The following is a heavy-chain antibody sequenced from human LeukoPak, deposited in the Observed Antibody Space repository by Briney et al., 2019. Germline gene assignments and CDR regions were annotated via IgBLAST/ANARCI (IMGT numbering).Heavy chain of an antibody. Sequence: PGGSLRLSCAASGFTFSSYSMNWVRQAPGKGLEWVSSISSRSSYIDYADSLKGRFTISRDNAKNSLYLQMNSLRAEDTAVYYCARGKEPVAGSLSHFDYWGQGTLVTVSS. CDR2: ISSRSSYI. CDR3: ARGKEPVAGSLSHFDY. CDR1: GFTFSSYS. J-gene: IGHJ4*02. D-gene: IGHD6-19*01. V-gene: IGHV3-21*01.